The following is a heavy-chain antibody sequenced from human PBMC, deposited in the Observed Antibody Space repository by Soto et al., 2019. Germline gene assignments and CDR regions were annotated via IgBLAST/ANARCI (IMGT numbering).Heavy chain of an antibody. V-gene: IGHV3-23*01. D-gene: IGHD3-10*01. J-gene: IGHJ6*03. CDR3: AKEGYYGSGSGYYYYYMDV. CDR2: ISGSGGST. Sequence: GGSLRLSCAASGFTFSSYAMSWVRQAPGKGLEWVSAISGSGGSTYYADSVKGRFTISRDNSKNTLYLQMNSLRAEDTAVYYCAKEGYYGSGSGYYYYYMDVRGKGTTVTVSS. CDR1: GFTFSSYA.